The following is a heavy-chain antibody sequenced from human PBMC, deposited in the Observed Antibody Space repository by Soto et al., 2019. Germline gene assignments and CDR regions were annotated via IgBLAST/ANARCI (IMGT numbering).Heavy chain of an antibody. CDR1: GGSISSSSYY. J-gene: IGHJ4*02. CDR3: ARHSRMGIGDYFDY. D-gene: IGHD3-16*01. CDR2: IYYSGST. V-gene: IGHV4-39*01. Sequence: SETLSLTCTVSGGSISSSSYYWGWIRQPPGKGLEWIGSIYYSGSTYYNPSLKSRVTISVDTSKNQFSLQLSSVTAADTAVYYCARHSRMGIGDYFDYWGQGTLVTVSS.